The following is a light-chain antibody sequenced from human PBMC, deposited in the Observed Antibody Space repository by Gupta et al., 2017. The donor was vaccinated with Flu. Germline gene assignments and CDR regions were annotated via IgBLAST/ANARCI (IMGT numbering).Light chain of an antibody. Sequence: QSALTQPPSVSGSPGQSVTISCTGTSSDVGRYNRVSWYQQSPGTVPKLMIYEVTNRPSGVPDRFSGSKFGNTASLTISGLQAEDEADYYCTSYTSSSTYVFGTGTKVTVL. CDR2: EVT. CDR3: TSYTSSSTYV. CDR1: SSDVGRYNR. V-gene: IGLV2-18*02. J-gene: IGLJ1*01.